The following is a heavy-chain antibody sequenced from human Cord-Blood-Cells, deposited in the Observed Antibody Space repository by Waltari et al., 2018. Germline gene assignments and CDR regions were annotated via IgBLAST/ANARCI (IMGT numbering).Heavy chain of an antibody. Sequence: QVQLVQSGAEVKKPGASVKVSCKASGYTFTSYAMHWVRQAPGQRLEWMGWINAGNGNTKYSQKFQGRVTITRDTSASTAYMELSSRRAEDTAVYYCARGEPAAGTGWFDPWGQGTLVTVSS. V-gene: IGHV1-3*01. CDR1: GYTFTSYA. CDR3: ARGEPAAGTGWFDP. CDR2: INAGNGNT. J-gene: IGHJ5*02. D-gene: IGHD6-13*01.